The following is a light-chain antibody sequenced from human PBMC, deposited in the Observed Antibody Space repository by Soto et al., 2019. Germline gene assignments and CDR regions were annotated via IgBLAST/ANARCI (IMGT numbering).Light chain of an antibody. V-gene: IGKV1-39*01. J-gene: IGKJ2*01. CDR3: QQTYSTPYT. CDR2: TSG. CDR1: HRITTY. Sequence: QMTQSPSSLSESVGDRVTITCRASHRITTYLNWYQQKPGEAPKLLISTSGTLQRGVPSRFSGSGSGTDFSLTITALRPEDFATYFCQQTYSTPYTFGQGTNLEIK.